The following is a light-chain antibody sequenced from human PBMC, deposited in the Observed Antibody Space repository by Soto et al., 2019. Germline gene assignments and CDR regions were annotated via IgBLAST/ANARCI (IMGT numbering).Light chain of an antibody. J-gene: IGKJ4*01. CDR1: QSVLYTSNNLNY. CDR2: WAS. CDR3: QQYYGTPLT. Sequence: DIVMTQSPASLAVSLGERATINCKSSQSVLYTSNNLNYLAWYQQKPGQPPKLLIYWASTRESGVPDRFSGSGSGTDFTLTISSLQAEDVAVYYCQQYYGTPLTFGGGTKVEIK. V-gene: IGKV4-1*01.